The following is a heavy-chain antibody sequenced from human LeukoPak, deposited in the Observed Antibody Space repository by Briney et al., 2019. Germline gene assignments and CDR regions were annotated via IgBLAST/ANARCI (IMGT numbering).Heavy chain of an antibody. CDR2: IKQDGSEK. V-gene: IGHV3-7*01. D-gene: IGHD4-17*01. CDR3: AKMGLRRFFDY. J-gene: IGHJ4*02. CDR1: GFTFSSYW. Sequence: SGGSLRLSCAASGFTFSSYWMSWVRQAPGKGLEWVANIKQDGSEKYYVDSVKGRFTISRDNAKNSLYLQMNSLRAEDTAVYYCAKMGLRRFFDYWGQGTLVTVSS.